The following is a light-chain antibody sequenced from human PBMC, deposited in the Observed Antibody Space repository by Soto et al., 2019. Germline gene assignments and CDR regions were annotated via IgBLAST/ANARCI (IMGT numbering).Light chain of an antibody. CDR1: QSVRNW. Sequence: DIQMTQSPSTLSASVGDRVTITCRASQSVRNWLAWYQQKPGKAPELLIYDASSLESGVPSRFSGSGSGTEFTLTISGLQPDDFATYFCQQYHSYSLTFGQGTKVELK. V-gene: IGKV1-5*01. J-gene: IGKJ1*01. CDR3: QQYHSYSLT. CDR2: DAS.